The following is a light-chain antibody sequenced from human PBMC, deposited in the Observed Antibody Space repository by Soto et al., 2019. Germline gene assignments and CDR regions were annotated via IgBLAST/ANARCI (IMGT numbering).Light chain of an antibody. J-gene: IGKJ1*01. V-gene: IGKV1-39*01. CDR3: QQSHSNPRT. CDR1: QSISNY. Sequence: DIQMTQSPSSLSASVGDRVTITCRASQSISNYVTWYQQKLGKAPKLLIYAASSLQSGVPSRFSGSGSGTDFTLTITSLQPEDFATYYCQQSHSNPRTFGQGPKVEVK. CDR2: AAS.